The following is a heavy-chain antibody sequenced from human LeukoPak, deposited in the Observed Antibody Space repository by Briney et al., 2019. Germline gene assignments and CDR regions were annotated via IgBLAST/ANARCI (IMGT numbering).Heavy chain of an antibody. J-gene: IGHJ4*02. CDR1: GFTFNNYW. CDR2: IKQDGSEI. V-gene: IGHV3-7*03. Sequence: GGSLRLSCAASGFTFNNYWMSWVRQAPGKGPEWVGNIKQDGSEIDFADSLKGRFTISRDNAKNSLYLQMNSLRAEDTAVYYCARDFSFWGQGTLVTVSS. CDR3: ARDFSF.